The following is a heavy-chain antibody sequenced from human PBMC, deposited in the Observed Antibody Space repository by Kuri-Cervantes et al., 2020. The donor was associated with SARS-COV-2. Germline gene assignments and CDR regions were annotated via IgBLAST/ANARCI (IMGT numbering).Heavy chain of an antibody. CDR1: GFTLSSNW. J-gene: IGHJ5*02. D-gene: IGHD5-18*01. Sequence: GESLKISCAASGFTLSSNWMSWVRQAPGKGLEWVANIKQDASEIYYVDSVKGRFTISRDNAKNSLYLQMNSLRVEDTAVYYCARDTAMVSGQFDPWGQGTLVTVSS. V-gene: IGHV3-7*01. CDR2: IKQDASEI. CDR3: ARDTAMVSGQFDP.